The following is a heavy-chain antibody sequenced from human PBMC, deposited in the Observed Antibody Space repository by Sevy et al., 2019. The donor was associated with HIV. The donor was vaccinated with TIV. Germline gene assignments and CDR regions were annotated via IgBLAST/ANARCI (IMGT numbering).Heavy chain of an antibody. CDR2: ISGSGGST. J-gene: IGHJ4*02. CDR1: GFTFSSNA. D-gene: IGHD2-2*01. V-gene: IGHV3-23*01. CDR3: AKHRGYCSSTSCWYFDY. Sequence: GGSLRLSCAASGFTFSSNAMSWVRQAPGKGLEWVSAISGSGGSTYYADSAKGRFTISRDNSKNTLYLQMNSLRAEDRAVYYCAKHRGYCSSTSCWYFDYWGQGTLVTVSS.